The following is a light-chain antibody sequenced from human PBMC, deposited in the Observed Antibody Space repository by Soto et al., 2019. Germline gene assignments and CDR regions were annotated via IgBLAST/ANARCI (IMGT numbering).Light chain of an antibody. CDR1: QSVNSNY. CDR2: GAT. J-gene: IGKJ1*01. Sequence: EIVLTQSPATLSLSPGERATLSCRASQSVNSNYVAWYQHKPGQGPRLLFYGATHRATGIPDRISGSGSGTDFTLTISRREPEDFAVYYCQQYGNSPQTFGQGTKVEIK. CDR3: QQYGNSPQT. V-gene: IGKV3-20*01.